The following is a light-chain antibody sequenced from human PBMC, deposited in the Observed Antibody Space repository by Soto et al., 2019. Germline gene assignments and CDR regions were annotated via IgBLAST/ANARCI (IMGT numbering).Light chain of an antibody. Sequence: DIQITQSPSSVSASVGDRVTVTCRASQNVSTWLTWYQQTPGKAPNLLIYGASTLQRGVPSRFSGSGSGTEFALTISSLQPENFATYYCQQYSYYSTFGQGTKVDTK. V-gene: IGKV1-5*01. CDR2: GAS. CDR3: QQYSYYST. J-gene: IGKJ1*01. CDR1: QNVSTW.